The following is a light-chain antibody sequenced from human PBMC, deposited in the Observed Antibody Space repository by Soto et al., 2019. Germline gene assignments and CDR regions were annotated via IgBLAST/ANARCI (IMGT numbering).Light chain of an antibody. CDR2: AAS. CDR3: HQSYNTPRT. Sequence: DIQMTQSPSSLSASVGDRVTITCRASQSISTYLNWYQQKPGKAPKLLIYAASTLQSGVPSRFRGSGSGTDFTLIVSSLQPEDFATYNCHQSYNTPRTFGQGTKVDIK. J-gene: IGKJ1*01. CDR1: QSISTY. V-gene: IGKV1-39*01.